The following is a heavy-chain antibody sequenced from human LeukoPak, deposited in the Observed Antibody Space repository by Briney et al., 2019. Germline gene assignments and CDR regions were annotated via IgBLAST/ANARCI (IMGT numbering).Heavy chain of an antibody. CDR3: AREDIDGTVTTLTPYYFDY. J-gene: IGHJ4*02. Sequence: SETLSLTCAVYGGSFSGYYWSWIRQPPGKGLEWLGEINHSGSTNYNPSLKSRVTISVDTSKNQFSLKLSSVTAADTAVYYCAREDIDGTVTTLTPYYFDYWGQGTLVTVSS. CDR2: INHSGST. CDR1: GGSFSGYY. V-gene: IGHV4-34*01. D-gene: IGHD4-17*01.